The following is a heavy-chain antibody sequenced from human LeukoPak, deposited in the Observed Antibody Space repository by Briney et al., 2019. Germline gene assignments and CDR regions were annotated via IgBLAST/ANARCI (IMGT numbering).Heavy chain of an antibody. CDR1: GFTFSNAW. CDR2: IKTKTDGGTT. CDR3: TTWGVNTISGDDY. V-gene: IGHV3-15*01. D-gene: IGHD3-10*01. Sequence: GGSLRLSCAASGFTFSNAWMNWVRQAPGKGLEWVGRIKTKTDGGTTDYAAPVKGRFTISRDDSKNTLYLQMNSLKSEDTAVYYCTTWGVNTISGDDYWGQGTLVTVSS. J-gene: IGHJ4*02.